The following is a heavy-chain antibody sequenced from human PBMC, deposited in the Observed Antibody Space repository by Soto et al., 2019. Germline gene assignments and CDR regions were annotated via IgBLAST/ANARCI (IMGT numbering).Heavy chain of an antibody. CDR2: INHLETT. Sequence: SETLSLTCTVSGASITYGGYSWSWIRQTPGKGLEWIGYINHLETTFYNPSFESRLTLSIDRAKNQFSLNLNSMSAADRAVYFCARGGGADSFDYWGQGILVTVSS. CDR1: GASITYGGYS. V-gene: IGHV4-30-2*01. D-gene: IGHD1-26*01. J-gene: IGHJ4*02. CDR3: ARGGGADSFDY.